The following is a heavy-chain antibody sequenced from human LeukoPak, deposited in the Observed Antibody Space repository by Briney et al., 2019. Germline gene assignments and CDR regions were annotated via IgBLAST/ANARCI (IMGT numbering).Heavy chain of an antibody. D-gene: IGHD2-2*01. Sequence: GGSLRLSCAASGFTFSSYEMSWVRQAPGKGLEWVSYISSSGGIIYYADSVKGRFTISRDNAKNSLYLQMNSLRAEDTAVYNCARRYCISTSCLDYNYYGMDVWGQGTTVTVSS. CDR1: GFTFSSYE. CDR3: ARRYCISTSCLDYNYYGMDV. V-gene: IGHV3-48*03. CDR2: ISSSGGII. J-gene: IGHJ6*02.